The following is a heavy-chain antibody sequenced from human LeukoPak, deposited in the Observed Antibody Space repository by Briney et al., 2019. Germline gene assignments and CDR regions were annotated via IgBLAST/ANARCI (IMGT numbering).Heavy chain of an antibody. CDR3: VRLRRNNDRSGYYYYYDY. V-gene: IGHV3-21*01. CDR1: GYTFSDFS. CDR2: ISVRSNYR. D-gene: IGHD3-22*01. J-gene: IGHJ4*02. Sequence: PGGSLTLSCAASGYTFSDFSVNWVRQAPGKGREWVSSISVRSNYRYYADSVRGRFAISRDDARDSLFLQMNSLRAEDTAVYFCVRLRRNNDRSGYYYYYDYWGQGTLVTVSS.